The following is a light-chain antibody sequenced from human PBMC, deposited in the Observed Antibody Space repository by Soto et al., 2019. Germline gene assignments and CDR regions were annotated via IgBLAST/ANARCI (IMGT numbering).Light chain of an antibody. CDR3: QQYNHYWT. CDR1: QSISSW. J-gene: IGKJ1*01. Sequence: DIKMNQSPSTLSASVGDRVTITCRASQSISSWLAWYQQKPGKAPKVLIYDASSLESGVPSRFSGSGSGTEFSLTISSLQPDDFATYYCQQYNHYWTFGQGTNVDI. CDR2: DAS. V-gene: IGKV1-5*01.